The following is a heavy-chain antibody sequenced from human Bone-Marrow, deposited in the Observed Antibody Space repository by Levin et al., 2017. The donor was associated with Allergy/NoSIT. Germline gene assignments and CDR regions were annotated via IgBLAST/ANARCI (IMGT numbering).Heavy chain of an antibody. J-gene: IGHJ4*02. CDR2: MNPNSGNT. V-gene: IGHV1-8*01. CDR1: GYTFTSYD. Sequence: GESLKISCKASGYTFTSYDINWVRQATGQGLEWMGWMNPNSGNTGYAQKFQGRVTMTRNTSISTAYMELSSLRSEDTAVYYCARGRNSYGHTAGYWGQGTLVTVSS. D-gene: IGHD5-18*01. CDR3: ARGRNSYGHTAGY.